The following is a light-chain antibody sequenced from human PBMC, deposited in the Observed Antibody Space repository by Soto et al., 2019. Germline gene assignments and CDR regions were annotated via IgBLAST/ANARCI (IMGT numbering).Light chain of an antibody. J-gene: IGKJ4*01. CDR2: VTS. CDR3: QQYGTAPLT. Sequence: EIVLTQSPGSLSLSPGARATLSCRASQSIAANYLAWYQQKPGQAPRLLIYVTSSRATGIPDRFSGSGSGTDFTLTIRRLEPEDFAVYYCQQYGTAPLTFGGGTKVEIK. V-gene: IGKV3-20*01. CDR1: QSIAANY.